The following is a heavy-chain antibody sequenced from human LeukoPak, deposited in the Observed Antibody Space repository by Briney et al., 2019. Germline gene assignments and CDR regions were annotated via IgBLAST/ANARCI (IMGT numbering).Heavy chain of an antibody. CDR3: ARGYGSGSSYYYYGMDV. CDR1: GGSLSGYY. Sequence: PSETLSLTCAVYGGSLSGYYWSWIRLPPGKGLEWIGEINHSGSTDYNPSLKSRVTISVDTSRNQFSLKVNSVTAADTGVYYCARGYGSGSSYYYYGMDVWGKGTTVTVSS. J-gene: IGHJ6*04. D-gene: IGHD3-10*01. V-gene: IGHV4-34*01. CDR2: INHSGST.